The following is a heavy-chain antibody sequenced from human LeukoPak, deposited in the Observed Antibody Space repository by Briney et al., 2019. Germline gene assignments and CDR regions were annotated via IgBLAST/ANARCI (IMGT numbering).Heavy chain of an antibody. Sequence: GGSLRLSCAASGFTFSRYWMSWVRQAPGKGLEWVANIKQDGSEKYYVDSVKGRFTISRDNAKNSLYLQMNSLRAEDTAVYYCARDRTYWYFDLWGRGTLVTVSS. CDR3: ARDRTYWYFDL. V-gene: IGHV3-7*01. CDR1: GFTFSRYW. J-gene: IGHJ2*01. D-gene: IGHD3/OR15-3a*01. CDR2: IKQDGSEK.